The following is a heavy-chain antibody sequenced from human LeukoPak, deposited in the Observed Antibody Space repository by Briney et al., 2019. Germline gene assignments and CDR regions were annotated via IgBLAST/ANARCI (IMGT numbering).Heavy chain of an antibody. V-gene: IGHV3-48*01. CDR3: ARHRTDGYDDDGVDI. D-gene: IGHD5-24*01. Sequence: PGGSLRLSCEAAGFTFSSYSMNWVRQAPGKGLECVLYISSSSSTMYYADSVKGRFTISRDNAKNSLYLQMNSLRAEDTAVYYCARHRTDGYDDDGVDIWGQGTMVTVSS. CDR1: GFTFSSYS. J-gene: IGHJ3*02. CDR2: ISSSSSTM.